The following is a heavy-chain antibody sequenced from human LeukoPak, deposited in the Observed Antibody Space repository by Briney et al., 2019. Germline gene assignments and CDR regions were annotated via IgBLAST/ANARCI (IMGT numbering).Heavy chain of an antibody. CDR2: INPNSGGT. CDR3: ATDFTFGGVIVSQTGVY. CDR1: GYTFTGYY. V-gene: IGHV1-2*02. Sequence: ASVKVSCKASGYTFTGYYMHWVRQAPGQGLEWMGCINPNSGGTNYAQKFQGRVTMTRDTSISTAYMELSRLRSDDTAVYYCATDFTFGGVIVSQTGVYWGQGTLVTVSS. D-gene: IGHD3-16*02. J-gene: IGHJ4*02.